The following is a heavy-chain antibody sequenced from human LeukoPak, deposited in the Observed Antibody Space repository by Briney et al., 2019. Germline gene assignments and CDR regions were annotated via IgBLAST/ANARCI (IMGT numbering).Heavy chain of an antibody. D-gene: IGHD2-21*01. V-gene: IGHV1-2*02. CDR1: GYSFTGHY. CDR3: ARGRPTREYWSSGDCYHTDY. CDR2: INPYTGGT. Sequence: PLASVKVSCKASGYSFTGHYMHWVRQAPGQGLEWMGWINPYTGGTNYAQKFQGRVTMTSDTSISTAYMEVSSLRSDDTAVYYCARGRPTREYWSSGDCYHTDYWGQGTLVTVSS. J-gene: IGHJ4*02.